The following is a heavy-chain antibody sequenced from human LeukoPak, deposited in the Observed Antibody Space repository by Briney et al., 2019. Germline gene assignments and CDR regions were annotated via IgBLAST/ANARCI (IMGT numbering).Heavy chain of an antibody. CDR3: ARDVSGFDY. D-gene: IGHD3-10*01. V-gene: IGHV3-43*01. J-gene: IGHJ4*02. CDR1: GFTFDDYT. Sequence: PGGSLRLSCVASGFTFDDYTMHWVRQTPGKGLEWVSLISWDGGSTYYADSVKGRFTISRDNSKNTLYLQMNSLRAEDTAVYYCARDVSGFDYWGQGTLVTVSS. CDR2: ISWDGGST.